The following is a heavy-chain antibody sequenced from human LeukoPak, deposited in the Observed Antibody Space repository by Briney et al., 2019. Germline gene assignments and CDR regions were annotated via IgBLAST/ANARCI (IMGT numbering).Heavy chain of an antibody. D-gene: IGHD3-3*01. Sequence: GGSLRLSCTASGFTFSSYGMHWVRQAPGKGLEWVAVISYDGSNKYYADSVKGRFTISRDNSKNTLYLQMNSLRAEDTAVYYCAKEDTIFPDYWGQGTLVTVSS. V-gene: IGHV3-30*18. CDR1: GFTFSSYG. CDR3: AKEDTIFPDY. CDR2: ISYDGSNK. J-gene: IGHJ4*02.